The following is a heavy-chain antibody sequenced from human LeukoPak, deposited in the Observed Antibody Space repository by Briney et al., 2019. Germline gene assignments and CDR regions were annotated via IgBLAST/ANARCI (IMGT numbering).Heavy chain of an antibody. J-gene: IGHJ2*01. Sequence: PSETLSLTCTVSGGSISSYYWSWIRQPPGKGLEWIGYIYYSGSTYYNPSLKSRVTISVATSKNQFSLKLSSVTAADTAVYYCARSDSGSYDYWYFDLWGRGTLVTVSS. CDR2: IYYSGST. CDR1: GGSISSYY. V-gene: IGHV4-59*06. D-gene: IGHD1-26*01. CDR3: ARSDSGSYDYWYFDL.